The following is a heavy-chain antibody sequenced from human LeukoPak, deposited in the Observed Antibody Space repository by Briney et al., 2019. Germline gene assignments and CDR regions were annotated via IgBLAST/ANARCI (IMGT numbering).Heavy chain of an antibody. J-gene: IGHJ4*02. V-gene: IGHV3-7*01. D-gene: IGHD5-12*01. CDR1: GFSLSGYW. CDR2: LHANGDEK. Sequence: GGSLRLPCAASGFSLSGYWMSWVRQAPGKGLEWVARLHANGDEKNFVGSVQGRFTVSRDNAKNSLYLQMNSLRVEDTAVYYCARGGYSFDYLGQGTLVTVSS. CDR3: ARGGYSFDY.